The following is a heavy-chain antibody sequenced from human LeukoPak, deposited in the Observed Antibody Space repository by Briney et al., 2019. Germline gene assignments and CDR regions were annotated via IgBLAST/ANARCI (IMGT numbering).Heavy chain of an antibody. J-gene: IGHJ5*02. CDR3: ARDDCSSSSCYHNWFDP. V-gene: IGHV3-7*03. D-gene: IGHD2-2*01. CDR1: GFTFSSYW. CDR2: IKQDGSEK. Sequence: PGGSLRLSCAASGFTFSSYWMSWVRQAPGKGLEWVANIKQDGSEKYYVDSGKGRFTISRDNAKNSLYLQMNSLRAEDTAVYYCARDDCSSSSCYHNWFDPWGQGTLVTVSS.